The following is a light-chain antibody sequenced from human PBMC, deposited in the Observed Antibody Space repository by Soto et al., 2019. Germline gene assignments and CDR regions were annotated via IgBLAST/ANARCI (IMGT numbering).Light chain of an antibody. V-gene: IGKV3-15*01. J-gene: IGKJ4*01. CDR2: GAS. CDR3: QQYGSSPGFT. Sequence: EIVLTQSPATLSVSPGERATLSCGASQSISINLAWYQQKPGQVPRLLIYGASTRAAGIPAGFSGSGSGTEFTLTISSLQSEDFAVYFCQQYGSSPGFTFGGGTKIEIK. CDR1: QSISIN.